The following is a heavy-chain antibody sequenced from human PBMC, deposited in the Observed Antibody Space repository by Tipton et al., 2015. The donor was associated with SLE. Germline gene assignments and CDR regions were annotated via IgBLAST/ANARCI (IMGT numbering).Heavy chain of an antibody. D-gene: IGHD2-2*01. CDR2: IYDSGST. J-gene: IGHJ6*03. V-gene: IGHV4-59*11. Sequence: TLSLTCTVSGDSISGHYRSWIRQPPGKGLEWIGYIYDSGSTSYNPSLKSRVTISVDTSKNQFSLKLSSVTAADTAVYYCARDWCSSTSCYGYYYMDVWGKGTTVTVSS. CDR1: GDSISGHY. CDR3: ARDWCSSTSCYGYYYMDV.